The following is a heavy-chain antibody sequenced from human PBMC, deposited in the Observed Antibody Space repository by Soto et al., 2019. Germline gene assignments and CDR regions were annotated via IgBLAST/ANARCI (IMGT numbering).Heavy chain of an antibody. CDR3: ARDYHSAFDS. Sequence: EVQLVESGGCLVQPGGSLRLSCAASGFTFIAHSLNWVRQAPGKGLEWISYIRTTPPTIHHADSVKGRFTISRDNAMNPLYLQMDSMRAENTAVYDCARDYHSAFDSWGQGTLVTVSS. CDR2: IRTTPPTI. CDR1: GFTFIAHS. D-gene: IGHD2-15*01. V-gene: IGHV3-48*01. J-gene: IGHJ4*02.